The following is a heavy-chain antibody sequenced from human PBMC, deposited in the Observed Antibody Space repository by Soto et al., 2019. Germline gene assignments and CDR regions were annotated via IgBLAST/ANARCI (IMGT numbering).Heavy chain of an antibody. CDR3: ARLGYCSSVTYKYYFYYYGMAV. V-gene: IGHV3-48*02. CDR1: GFSFSSYT. D-gene: IGHD2-2*01. J-gene: IGHJ6*02. CDR2: ISGRGTTT. Sequence: EVRLVESGGGFVQPGGSLRLSCEASGFSFSSYTMNWVRQAPGKGLEWVSFISGRGTTTYYADSVKGRFTVSRDNAKNYLYLEVTSLRDEDTAVYYCARLGYCSSVTYKYYFYYYGMAVWGQGTTVTVSS.